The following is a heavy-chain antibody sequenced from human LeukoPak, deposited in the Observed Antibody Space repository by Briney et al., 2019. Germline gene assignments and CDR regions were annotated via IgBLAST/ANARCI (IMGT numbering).Heavy chain of an antibody. D-gene: IGHD1-26*01. CDR3: ARHKPKAGIVGAINWFDP. J-gene: IGHJ5*02. CDR1: GFTFSSYA. Sequence: PGGSLRLSCAASGFTFSSYAMSWVRQAPGKGLEWVSAISGSGGSTYYADSVKGWFTISRDNSKNTLYLQMNSLRAEDTAVYYCARHKPKAGIVGAINWFDPWGQGTLVTVSS. CDR2: ISGSGGST. V-gene: IGHV3-23*01.